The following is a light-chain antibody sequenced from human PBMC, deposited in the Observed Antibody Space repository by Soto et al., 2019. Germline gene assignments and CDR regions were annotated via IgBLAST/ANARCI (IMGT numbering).Light chain of an antibody. CDR2: SVS. CDR3: QHYGSSPPLYT. V-gene: IGKV3-20*01. Sequence: DIVLTQSPGTLSLSPGERATFSCRASQSVSNNYLAWYQQKPGRTPRLLVSSVSTRATGIPDRFSGSGSGTDFTLTISRLEPEDFVVYYCQHYGSSPPLYTFRPGTKLEIK. CDR1: QSVSNNY. J-gene: IGKJ2*01.